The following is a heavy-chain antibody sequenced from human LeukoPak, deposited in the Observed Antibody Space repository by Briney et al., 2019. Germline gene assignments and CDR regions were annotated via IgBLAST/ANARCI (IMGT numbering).Heavy chain of an antibody. CDR3: ARAGGTSWADY. V-gene: IGHV3-30-3*01. Sequence: GRSLRLSCAASGFTFSSYAMHWVRQAPGKGLEWVAVISYDGSNKYYADSVKGRFTISRDNAKNSVYLQMNSLRAEDTAVYHCARAGGTSWADYWGQGTLVTVSS. CDR2: ISYDGSNK. CDR1: GFTFSSYA. J-gene: IGHJ4*02. D-gene: IGHD6-13*01.